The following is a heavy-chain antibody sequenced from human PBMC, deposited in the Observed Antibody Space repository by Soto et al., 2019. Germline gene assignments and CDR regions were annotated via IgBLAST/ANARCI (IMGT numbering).Heavy chain of an antibody. D-gene: IGHD2-2*01. V-gene: IGHV4-59*08. Sequence: WTWIRQSPGKGLEWIGYIYYSGSTDYNPSHRGRLVISIDTSKNQFSLRLNSMTAADTAVYYCAGRDCSGTNCYYLDYYYMDVWGKGTTVTVSS. J-gene: IGHJ6*03. CDR2: IYYSGST. CDR3: AGRDCSGTNCYYLDYYYMDV.